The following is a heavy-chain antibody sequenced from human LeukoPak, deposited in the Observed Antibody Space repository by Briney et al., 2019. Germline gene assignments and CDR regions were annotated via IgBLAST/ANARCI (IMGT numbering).Heavy chain of an antibody. J-gene: IGHJ4*02. D-gene: IGHD4-17*01. V-gene: IGHV3-23*01. CDR1: GFSFSSYA. Sequence: GGSLRLSCAASGFSFSSYAMSWVRQAPGKGLESVSAISGSGGSTYYADSVKGRFTISRDNSKNTLYLQMNSLRAEDTAVYYCAKVYLFNDYEGGYFDYWGQGTLVTVSS. CDR3: AKVYLFNDYEGGYFDY. CDR2: ISGSGGST.